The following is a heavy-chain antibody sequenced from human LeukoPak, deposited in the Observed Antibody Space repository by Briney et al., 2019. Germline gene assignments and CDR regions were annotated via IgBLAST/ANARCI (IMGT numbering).Heavy chain of an antibody. J-gene: IGHJ4*02. Sequence: SQTLSLTCAVSGDSVSSNSAAWNWIRQSQSRGLEWLGRTYYRSKWYNDYAVSVKSRIPINPDTSKNQFSLQLNSVTPEDTAVYYCVRDAYSSGSTGFDYWGQGTLVTVSS. CDR3: VRDAYSSGSTGFDY. D-gene: IGHD6-19*01. V-gene: IGHV6-1*01. CDR2: TYYRSKWYN. CDR1: GDSVSSNSAA.